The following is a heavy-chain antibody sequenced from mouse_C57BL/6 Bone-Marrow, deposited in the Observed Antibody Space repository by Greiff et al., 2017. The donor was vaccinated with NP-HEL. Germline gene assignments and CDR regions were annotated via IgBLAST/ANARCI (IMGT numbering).Heavy chain of an antibody. Sequence: EVKLVESGGGLVQPGGSMKLSCVASGFTFSNYWMNWVRQSPEKGLEWVAQIRLKSDNYATHYAESVKGRFTISRDDSKSSVYLQMNNLRAEDTGIYYCTPLIYYDYDDGYWGQGTTLTVSS. CDR2: IRLKSDNYAT. V-gene: IGHV6-3*01. J-gene: IGHJ2*01. CDR3: TPLIYYDYDDGY. D-gene: IGHD2-4*01. CDR1: GFTFSNYW.